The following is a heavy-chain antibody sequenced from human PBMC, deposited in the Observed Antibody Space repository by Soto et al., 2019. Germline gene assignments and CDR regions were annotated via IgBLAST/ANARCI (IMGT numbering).Heavy chain of an antibody. D-gene: IGHD2-2*01. J-gene: IGHJ3*02. CDR2: LTGSGEST. V-gene: IGHV3-23*01. CDR1: GFPFSAYA. Sequence: GGSLRLSCAVSGFPFSAYAMTWVRQAPGKGLEWVSGLTGSGESTYYADSVKGRFTISRDNSKNMVYLQMNSLRAEDTAAYFCAKSTGGLAYCSSTSCYAGNPIDIWGPGTLLTVSS. CDR3: AKSTGGLAYCSSTSCYAGNPIDI.